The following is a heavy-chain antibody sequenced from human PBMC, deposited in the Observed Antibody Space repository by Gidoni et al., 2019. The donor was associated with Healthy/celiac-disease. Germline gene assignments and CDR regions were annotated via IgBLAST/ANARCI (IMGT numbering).Heavy chain of an antibody. V-gene: IGHV4-34*01. CDR1: GASFSVYY. CDR2: VNHSGST. CDR3: ARGRKVLRFLGWLSVNWFDP. D-gene: IGHD3-3*01. Sequence: QVQLQQWGAGLLKPSETLSLTCAVYGASFSVYYWSLIRQPPGKGLEWLGEVNHSGSTNYNPTPKSRVTISVDTSKNQFALKLSSGTAADTAVYYCARGRKVLRFLGWLSVNWFDPWGQGTLVTVSS. J-gene: IGHJ5*02.